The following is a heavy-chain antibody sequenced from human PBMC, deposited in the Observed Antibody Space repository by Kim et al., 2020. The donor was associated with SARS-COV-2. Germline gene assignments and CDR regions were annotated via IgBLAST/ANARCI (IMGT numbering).Heavy chain of an antibody. Sequence: GGSLRLSCAASGFTFDDYAMHWVRQAPGKGLEWVSGISWNSGSIGYADSVKGRFTISRDNAKNSLYLQMNSLRAEDTALYYCAKDVRQGYYYGSGSYYHWGQGTLVTVSS. J-gene: IGHJ4*02. V-gene: IGHV3-9*01. CDR2: ISWNSGSI. D-gene: IGHD3-10*01. CDR3: AKDVRQGYYYGSGSYYH. CDR1: GFTFDDYA.